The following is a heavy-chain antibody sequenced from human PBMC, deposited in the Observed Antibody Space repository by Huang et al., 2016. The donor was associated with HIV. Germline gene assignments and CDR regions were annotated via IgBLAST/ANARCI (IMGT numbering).Heavy chain of an antibody. CDR1: TFRFGAYW. CDR3: ATKTAAMDI. Sequence: VESGGRLVQPGGSIRLSCVGSTFRFGAYWMSWVREAPGKGLEWVVNSKQDESEKYYVDSVKGRFNISRDNAKKVLFLEMNNVRVEDTATYYCATKTAAMDIWGQGTTVTVS. CDR2: SKQDESEK. J-gene: IGHJ6*02. V-gene: IGHV3-7*01. D-gene: IGHD1-7*01.